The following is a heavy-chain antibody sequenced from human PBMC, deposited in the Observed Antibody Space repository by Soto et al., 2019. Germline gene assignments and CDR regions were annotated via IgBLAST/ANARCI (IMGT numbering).Heavy chain of an antibody. Sequence: SETLCIACAFSVGYISCSNWWSWFRQPPGKGLEWIVEIYHSGSTNYNPSLKSRVTISVDKSKNQFSLKLSSVTAADTAVYYCARELRITMIVGAFDIWGQGTLVTVSS. CDR1: VGYISCSNW. V-gene: IGHV4-4*02. CDR3: ARELRITMIVGAFDI. J-gene: IGHJ3*02. D-gene: IGHD3-22*01. CDR2: IYHSGST.